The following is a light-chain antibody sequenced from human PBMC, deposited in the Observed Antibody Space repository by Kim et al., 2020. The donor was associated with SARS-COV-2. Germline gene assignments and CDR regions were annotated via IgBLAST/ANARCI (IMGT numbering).Light chain of an antibody. Sequence: DIQMTQSPSTLSASVGDRVTITCRASQSISSWLAWYQQKTGKAPKLLIYKSSNLEIGVPSRFSGSGSGTEFTLTISSLQPDDFATYSCQHYIGYSWTFVQGATVDIK. CDR2: KSS. V-gene: IGKV1-5*03. CDR1: QSISSW. J-gene: IGKJ1*01. CDR3: QHYIGYSWT.